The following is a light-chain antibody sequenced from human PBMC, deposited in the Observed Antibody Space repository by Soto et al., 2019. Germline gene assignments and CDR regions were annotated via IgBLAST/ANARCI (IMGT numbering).Light chain of an antibody. CDR1: SNDIGRYNH. V-gene: IGLV2-14*01. CDR2: EVS. Sequence: QSALTQPASVSGSPGQSITISCTGTSNDIGRYNHVSWYQHHPGTAPTLIISEVSNRPSGVSNRFSGSKYGYTASLTISGLQSEDEADYYCNSQTSADFRVFGTANNVTVL. CDR3: NSQTSADFRV. J-gene: IGLJ1*01.